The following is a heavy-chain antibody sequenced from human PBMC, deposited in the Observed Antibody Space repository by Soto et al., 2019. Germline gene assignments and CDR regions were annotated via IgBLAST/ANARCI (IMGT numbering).Heavy chain of an antibody. J-gene: IGHJ4*02. CDR1: GFTFSNYA. V-gene: IGHV3-23*01. Sequence: EVQLLESGGGLVQPGGSLRLSCAASGFTFSNYAMSWVRQAPGKGLEWVSAISGSGASTYYADSVKGRFTISRDNSKNTLDLLMNSLRAEDTAVYYCAKEYCASTSCNFDHWGQGTLVTVSS. CDR2: ISGSGAST. CDR3: AKEYCASTSCNFDH. D-gene: IGHD2-2*01.